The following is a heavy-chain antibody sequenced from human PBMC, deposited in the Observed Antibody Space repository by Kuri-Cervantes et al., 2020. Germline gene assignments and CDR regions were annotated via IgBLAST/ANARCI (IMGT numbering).Heavy chain of an antibody. Sequence: GGSLRLSCAASGFTFSSYSMNWVRQAPGKGLEWVSYISSSGSTIYYADSVKGRFTISRDNAKNSLYLQMNSLRAEDTALYYCAKGPYIAARPRSGYFDYWGQGTLVTVSS. CDR2: ISSSGSTI. D-gene: IGHD6-6*01. CDR3: AKGPYIAARPRSGYFDY. J-gene: IGHJ4*01. V-gene: IGHV3-48*04. CDR1: GFTFSSYS.